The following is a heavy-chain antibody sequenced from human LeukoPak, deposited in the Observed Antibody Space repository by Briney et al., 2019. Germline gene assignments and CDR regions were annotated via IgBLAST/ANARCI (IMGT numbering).Heavy chain of an antibody. D-gene: IGHD4-17*01. CDR2: IIPIFGTA. CDR1: GGTFSSYA. Sequence: SVTVSCKASGGTFSSYAISWVRQAPGQGLEWMGGIIPIFGTANYAQKFQGRVTITADKSTSTAYMELSSLRSEDTAVYYCARGTLNYGAADAFDIWGQGTMVTVSS. V-gene: IGHV1-69*06. CDR3: ARGTLNYGAADAFDI. J-gene: IGHJ3*02.